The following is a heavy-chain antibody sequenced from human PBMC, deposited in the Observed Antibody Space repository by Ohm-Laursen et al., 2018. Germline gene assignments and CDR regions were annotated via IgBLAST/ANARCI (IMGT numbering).Heavy chain of an antibody. Sequence: SLRLSCAASGFTVSSIFMSWVRQAPGKGLEWVSVIYSGGSTYYADSVKGRFTISRDNSKNTLYLQMNSLRAEDTAVYYCARGYYDSSGYYPHAFDIWGQGTMVTVSS. V-gene: IGHV3-53*01. CDR1: GFTVSSIF. J-gene: IGHJ3*02. CDR2: IYSGGST. CDR3: ARGYYDSSGYYPHAFDI. D-gene: IGHD3-22*01.